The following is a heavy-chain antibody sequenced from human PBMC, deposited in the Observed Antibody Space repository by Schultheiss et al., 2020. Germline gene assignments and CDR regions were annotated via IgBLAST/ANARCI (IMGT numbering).Heavy chain of an antibody. CDR3: AFDSSGWYYVDY. D-gene: IGHD6-19*01. Sequence: GESLKISCAASGFTFSSYWMSWVRQAPGKGLEWVANIKQDGSEKYYVDSVKGRFTISRDNAKNSLYLQMNSLRAEDTAVYYCAFDSSGWYYVDYWGQGTLVTVSS. V-gene: IGHV3-7*02. J-gene: IGHJ4*02. CDR1: GFTFSSYW. CDR2: IKQDGSEK.